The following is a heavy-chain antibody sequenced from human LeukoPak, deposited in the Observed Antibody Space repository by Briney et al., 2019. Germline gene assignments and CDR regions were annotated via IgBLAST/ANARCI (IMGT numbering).Heavy chain of an antibody. CDR1: GGSISSGGYY. Sequence: PSETLSLTCTVSGGSISSGGYYWSWIRQPPGKGLEWIGEINHSGSTNYNPSLKSRVTISVDTSKNQFSLKLSSVTAADTAVYYCASDWRIRRDYWGQGTLVTVSS. CDR3: ASDWRIRRDY. V-gene: IGHV4-39*07. CDR2: INHSGST. D-gene: IGHD1-1*01. J-gene: IGHJ4*02.